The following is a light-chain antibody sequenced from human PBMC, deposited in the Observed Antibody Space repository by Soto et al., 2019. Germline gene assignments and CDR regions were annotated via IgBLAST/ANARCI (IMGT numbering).Light chain of an antibody. CDR1: QRVSTN. Sequence: EIVMTQSPDTLSVSPGERATLSCRASQRVSTNLAWYQQKTGQAPRLLIFNASTRATGTAARFSGSGSGTEFTLTISRLQSEDFAVYYCQQYDLATGFGGGTKVEIK. CDR3: QQYDLATG. J-gene: IGKJ4*01. CDR2: NAS. V-gene: IGKV3-15*01.